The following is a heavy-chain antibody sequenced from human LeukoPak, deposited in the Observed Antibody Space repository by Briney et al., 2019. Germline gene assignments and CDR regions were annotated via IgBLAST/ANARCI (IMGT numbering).Heavy chain of an antibody. J-gene: IGHJ4*02. Sequence: TGGSLRLSCAASGFTFSSYAMHWVRQAPGKGLEWVAVISYDGSNKYYADSVKGRFTISRDNSKNTLYLQMNSLRAEGTAVYYCARGLSSIYGLNGDYWGQGTLVTVSS. CDR3: ARGLSSIYGLNGDY. D-gene: IGHD4-17*01. CDR2: ISYDGSNK. CDR1: GFTFSSYA. V-gene: IGHV3-30-3*01.